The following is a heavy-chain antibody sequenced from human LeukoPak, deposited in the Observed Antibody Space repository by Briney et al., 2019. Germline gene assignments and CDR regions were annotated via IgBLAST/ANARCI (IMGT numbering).Heavy chain of an antibody. V-gene: IGHV1-69*04. CDR2: IIPILGIA. J-gene: IGHJ4*02. Sequence: ASVKVSCKASGGTFSSYAISWVRQAPGQGLEWKGRIIPILGIANYAQKFQGRVTITADKSTSTAYMELRSLRSDDTAVYYCARGSPIFGVVIMYFDYWGQGTLVTVSS. CDR1: GGTFSSYA. CDR3: ARGSPIFGVVIMYFDY. D-gene: IGHD3-3*01.